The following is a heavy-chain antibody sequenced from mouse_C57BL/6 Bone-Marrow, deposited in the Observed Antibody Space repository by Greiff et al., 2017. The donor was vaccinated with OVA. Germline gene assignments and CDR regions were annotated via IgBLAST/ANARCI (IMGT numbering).Heavy chain of an antibody. Sequence: QVQLLQSGAELVRPGTSVKVSCKASGYAFSNYLIEWVKQRPGQGLEWIGVINRGSGGTYYTEKVKGKSTLTADNAYSTAYMQLSSLTSVDSAVYFCERSGVYYGSSDLYFDVWGTGTTVTVSS. V-gene: IGHV1-54*01. CDR2: INRGSGGT. CDR1: GYAFSNYL. CDR3: ERSGVYYGSSDLYFDV. J-gene: IGHJ1*03. D-gene: IGHD1-1*01.